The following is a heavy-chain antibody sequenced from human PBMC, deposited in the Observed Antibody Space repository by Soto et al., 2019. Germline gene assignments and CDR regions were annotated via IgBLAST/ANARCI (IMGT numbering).Heavy chain of an antibody. D-gene: IGHD1-1*01. Sequence: GEPLKIWSRGAGGSCTNYGGRCMRQMPGKGLEWMGVIFPGDSDIRYSPSFQGQVTISVDKSISTAYLQWNSLKASDTAMYYCERHGQPTKYYYYQYGLDVWGQGTTVTVS. CDR2: IFPGDSDI. CDR1: GGSCTNYG. J-gene: IGHJ6*02. V-gene: IGHV5-51*01. CDR3: ERHGQPTKYYYYQYGLDV.